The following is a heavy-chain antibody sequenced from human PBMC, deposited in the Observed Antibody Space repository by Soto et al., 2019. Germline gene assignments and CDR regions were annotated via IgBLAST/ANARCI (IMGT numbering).Heavy chain of an antibody. CDR3: ATGNAWGGRRAY. Sequence: SETLSLPCTVSGGSISSGGYYWNWIRQRPGTGLEWIGQIYYSGNTYYNPSLNSRVTISRDTSKNQFSLWLSSVTAADTAVYYCATGNAWGGRRAYWGQGTLGTVS. CDR1: GGSISSGGYY. V-gene: IGHV4-31*03. J-gene: IGHJ4*02. D-gene: IGHD3-16*01. CDR2: IYYSGNT.